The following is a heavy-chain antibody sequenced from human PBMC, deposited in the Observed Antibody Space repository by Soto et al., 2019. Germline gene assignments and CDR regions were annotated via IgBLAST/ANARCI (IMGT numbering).Heavy chain of an antibody. V-gene: IGHV3-23*01. Sequence: PGGSIRLARAASRDIFWSYAVGWSRPKPGKGLEWVSAISGGGGNTYYADSVKGRFTISRDNSKNTLYLQMNSLRAEDAAVYYCAKDDYGDYGFIDSWGQGTLVTVSS. CDR2: ISGGGGNT. D-gene: IGHD4-17*01. J-gene: IGHJ4*02. CDR1: RDIFWSYA. CDR3: AKDDYGDYGFIDS.